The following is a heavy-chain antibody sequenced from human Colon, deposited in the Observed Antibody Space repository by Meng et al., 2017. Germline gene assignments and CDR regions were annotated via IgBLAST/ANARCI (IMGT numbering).Heavy chain of an antibody. CDR3: AREVVVAGTRNWLDP. D-gene: IGHD6-19*01. CDR2: TYQNGRP. J-gene: IGHJ5*02. Sequence: QLQELDPGLGKPSGTLSLTCACYGVSITSSDWGSWVRQTPGKGLEWIGETYQNGRPNYNPSLKSRVTISVDKSKNQFSLNMTSVTAADTAVYYCAREVVVAGTRNWLDPWGQGILVTVSS. CDR1: GVSITSSDW. V-gene: IGHV4-4*02.